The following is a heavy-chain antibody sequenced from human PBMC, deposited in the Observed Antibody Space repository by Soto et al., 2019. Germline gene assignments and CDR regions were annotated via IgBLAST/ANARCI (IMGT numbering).Heavy chain of an antibody. D-gene: IGHD3-3*01. V-gene: IGHV1-18*01. CDR3: ARVHTIFGVVTRIDY. CDR2: ISAYNGNT. CDR1: GYTFTSYG. J-gene: IGHJ4*02. Sequence: GASVKVSWKASGYTFTSYGISWVRQAPGQGLEWMGWISAYNGNTNYAQKLQGRVTMTTDTSTSTAYMELRSLRSDDTAVYYCARVHTIFGVVTRIDYWGQGTLVTVSS.